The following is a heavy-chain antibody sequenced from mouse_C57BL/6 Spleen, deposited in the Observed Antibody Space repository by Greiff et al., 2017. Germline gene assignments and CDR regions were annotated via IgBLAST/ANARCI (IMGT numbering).Heavy chain of an antibody. J-gene: IGHJ4*01. CDR2: INPYNGDT. V-gene: IGHV1-20*01. D-gene: IGHD1-1*01. CDR1: GYSFTGYF. CDR3: ARAPIYYYGSSHYAMDY. Sequence: EVQLVESGPELVKPGDSVKISCKASGYSFTGYFMNWVMQSHGKSLEWIGRINPYNGDTFYNQKFKGKATLTVDKSSSTAHMELRSLTSEDSAVYYCARAPIYYYGSSHYAMDYWGQGTSVTVSS.